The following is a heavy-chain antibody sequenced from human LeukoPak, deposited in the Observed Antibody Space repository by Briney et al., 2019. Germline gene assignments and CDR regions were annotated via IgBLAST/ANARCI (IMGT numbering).Heavy chain of an antibody. Sequence: ASVKVSCKASGGTFSSYAISWVRQAPGQGLEWMGRIIPIFGTANYAQKFQGRVTITTDESTNTAYMELSSLRSEDTAVYYCAREGHINYYDSSGIFDYWGQGTLVTVSS. CDR2: IIPIFGTA. CDR1: GGTFSSYA. V-gene: IGHV1-69*05. CDR3: AREGHINYYDSSGIFDY. J-gene: IGHJ4*02. D-gene: IGHD3-22*01.